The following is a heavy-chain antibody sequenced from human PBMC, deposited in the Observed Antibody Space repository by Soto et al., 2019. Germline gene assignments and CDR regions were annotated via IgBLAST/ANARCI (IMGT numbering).Heavy chain of an antibody. D-gene: IGHD3-3*01. CDR3: ARTPHDFWSGYYGLNWFDP. Sequence: GGSLRLSCAASGFTVSSNYMSWVRQAPGKGLEWVSVIYSGGSTYYADSVKGRFTISRDNSKNTLYLQMNSLRSDDTAVYYCARTPHDFWSGYYGLNWFDPWGQGTLVTVSS. J-gene: IGHJ5*02. CDR1: GFTVSSNY. V-gene: IGHV3-53*05. CDR2: IYSGGST.